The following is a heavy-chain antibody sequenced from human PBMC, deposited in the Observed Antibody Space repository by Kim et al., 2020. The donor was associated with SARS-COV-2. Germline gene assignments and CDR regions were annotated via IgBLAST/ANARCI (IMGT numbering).Heavy chain of an antibody. D-gene: IGHD6-19*01. J-gene: IGHJ6*02. Sequence: SETLSLTCTVSGGSISSYYWSWIRQPPGKGLEWIGYIYYSGSTNYNPSLKSRVTISVDTSKNQFSLKLSSVTAADTAVYYCARLSSGWSDYYYYGMDVWGQGTTVTVSS. CDR2: IYYSGST. V-gene: IGHV4-59*01. CDR1: GGSISSYY. CDR3: ARLSSGWSDYYYYGMDV.